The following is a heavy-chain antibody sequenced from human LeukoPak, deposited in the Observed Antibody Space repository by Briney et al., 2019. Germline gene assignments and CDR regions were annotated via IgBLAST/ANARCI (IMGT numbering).Heavy chain of an antibody. CDR2: TSYDGSNK. Sequence: PGRSLRLSCAASGFTFSSYAMHWVRQAPGKGLEWVAVTSYDGSNKYYADSVKGRFTISRDNSKNTLYLQMNSLRAEDTAVYYCARDPHYYGSGSYYNLNYFDYWGQGTLVTVSS. CDR3: ARDPHYYGSGSYYNLNYFDY. D-gene: IGHD3-10*01. CDR1: GFTFSSYA. J-gene: IGHJ4*02. V-gene: IGHV3-30-3*01.